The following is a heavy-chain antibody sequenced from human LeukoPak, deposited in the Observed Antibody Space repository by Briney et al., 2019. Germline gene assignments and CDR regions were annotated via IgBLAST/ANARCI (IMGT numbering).Heavy chain of an antibody. CDR1: GFTFGSYW. CDR3: ARDLKGPVNDVFDM. Sequence: GGSLRLSCVASGFTFGSYWMHWVRQAPGKGLVWVSHSNSDGSSTSYADSVRGRFTISRDNAKNTLYLQMNSLRAEDTAVYYCARDLKGPVNDVFDMWGQGTMVTVSS. CDR2: SNSDGSST. D-gene: IGHD4-23*01. J-gene: IGHJ3*02. V-gene: IGHV3-74*01.